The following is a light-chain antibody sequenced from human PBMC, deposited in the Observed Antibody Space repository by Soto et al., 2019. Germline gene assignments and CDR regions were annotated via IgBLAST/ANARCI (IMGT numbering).Light chain of an antibody. Sequence: QSVLTQPPSASGTPGQRGTISCSGSNSNIGHNCVYWYQQLQGTAPKLLIYRNNQRPSGVTDRFAGSKSGTSASLAISGLRSEDEADYYCAAWDNSLSGHVVFGGGTKLTVL. V-gene: IGLV1-47*01. J-gene: IGLJ2*01. CDR2: RNN. CDR3: AAWDNSLSGHVV. CDR1: NSNIGHNC.